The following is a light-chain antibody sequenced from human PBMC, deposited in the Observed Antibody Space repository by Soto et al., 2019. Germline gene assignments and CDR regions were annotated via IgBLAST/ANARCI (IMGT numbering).Light chain of an antibody. Sequence: QSVVTQPPSASGTPGQRVTIPCSGSNSNIGSNTVNWYQQLPGAAPKLLIYSNNQRPSGVPDRFSGSKSGTSASLAITGLQSEDEADYYCAAWDDSLNGWVFGGGTKLTVL. V-gene: IGLV1-44*01. CDR1: NSNIGSNT. CDR3: AAWDDSLNGWV. J-gene: IGLJ3*02. CDR2: SNN.